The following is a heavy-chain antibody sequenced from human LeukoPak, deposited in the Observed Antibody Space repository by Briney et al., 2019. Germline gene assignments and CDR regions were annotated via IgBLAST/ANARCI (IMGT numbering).Heavy chain of an antibody. CDR2: ISSSSSYI. CDR1: GFTFSSYS. D-gene: IGHD5-12*01. Sequence: GGSLRLSCAASGFTFSSYSMNWVRQAPGKGLEWVSSISSSSSYIYYADPVKGRFTISRDNAKNSLYLQMNSLRAEDTAVYYCAKIYSGYSTFDYWGQGTLVTVSS. V-gene: IGHV3-21*01. CDR3: AKIYSGYSTFDY. J-gene: IGHJ4*02.